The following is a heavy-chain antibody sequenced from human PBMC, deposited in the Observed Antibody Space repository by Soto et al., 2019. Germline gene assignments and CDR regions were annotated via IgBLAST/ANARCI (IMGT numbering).Heavy chain of an antibody. J-gene: IGHJ4*02. D-gene: IGHD6-19*01. CDR1: GGSFSGYY. Sequence: SETLSLTCAFYGGSFSGYYWSWIRQPPGKGLEWIGEINHSGSTNYNPSLKSRVTISVDTSKNQFSLKLSSVTAADTAVYYCARSPSSGWHRQPFDYWGQGTLVT. CDR2: INHSGST. CDR3: ARSPSSGWHRQPFDY. V-gene: IGHV4-34*01.